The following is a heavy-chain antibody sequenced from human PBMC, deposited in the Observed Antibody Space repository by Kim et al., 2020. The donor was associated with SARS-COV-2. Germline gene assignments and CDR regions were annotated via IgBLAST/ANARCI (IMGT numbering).Heavy chain of an antibody. CDR2: ISYDGSNK. CDR1: GFTFSSYA. V-gene: IGHV3-30*04. CDR3: ARDSYGMDA. Sequence: GGSLRLSCAASGFTFSSYAMHWVRQAPGKGLEWVAVISYDGSNKYYVDSVKGRFTISRDNSKNTLYLQMNSLRAEDTAVYYCARDSYGMDAWGQGTTVTV. J-gene: IGHJ6*02.